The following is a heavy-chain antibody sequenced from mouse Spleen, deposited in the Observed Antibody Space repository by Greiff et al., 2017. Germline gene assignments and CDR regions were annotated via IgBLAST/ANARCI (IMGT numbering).Heavy chain of an antibody. CDR2: IRSKSNNYAT. CDR1: GFSFNTYA. CDR3: VRHYSRGYFDY. V-gene: IGHV10-1*01. J-gene: IGHJ2*01. Sequence: EVQLVESGGGLVQPKGSLKLSCAASGFSFNTYAMNWVRQAPGKGLEWVARIRSKSNNYATYYADSVKDRFTISRDDSESMLYLQMNNLKTEDTAMYYCVRHYSRGYFDYWGQGTTLTVSS. D-gene: IGHD2-12*01.